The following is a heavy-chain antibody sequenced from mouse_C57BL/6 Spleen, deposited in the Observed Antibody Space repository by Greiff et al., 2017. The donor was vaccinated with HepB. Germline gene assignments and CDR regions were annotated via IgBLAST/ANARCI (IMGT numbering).Heavy chain of an antibody. CDR2: INPNNGGT. CDR3: ARRELTVFYAMDY. V-gene: IGHV1-22*01. CDR1: GYTFTDYN. D-gene: IGHD4-1*01. J-gene: IGHJ4*01. Sequence: VQLQQSGPELVKPGASVKMSCKASGYTFTDYNMHWVKQSHGKSLEWIGYINPNNGGTSYNQKFKGKATLTVNKSSSTAYMELRSLTSEDSAVYDCARRELTVFYAMDYWGQGTSVTVSS.